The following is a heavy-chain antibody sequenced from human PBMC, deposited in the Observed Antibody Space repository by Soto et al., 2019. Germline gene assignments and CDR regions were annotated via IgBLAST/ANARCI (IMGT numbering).Heavy chain of an antibody. CDR2: INHSGRT. D-gene: IGHD1-1*01. CDR1: GGSFSGYY. Sequence: SQTLSLTCAVYGGSFSGYYWSWIRQPPGKGLEWIGEINHSGRTNYNPSLKSRVTISVDTSKNQFSLKLSSVTAADTAVYYCARGLGTHKYYYGMDVWGQGTTVTVSS. CDR3: ARGLGTHKYYYGMDV. V-gene: IGHV4-34*01. J-gene: IGHJ6*02.